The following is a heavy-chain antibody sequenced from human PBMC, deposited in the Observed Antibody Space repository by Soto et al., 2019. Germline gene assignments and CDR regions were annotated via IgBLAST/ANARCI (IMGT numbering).Heavy chain of an antibody. CDR2: IRNEANSYTA. V-gene: IGHV3-72*01. CDR3: TRAPTPVPDAIDI. D-gene: IGHD2-15*01. Sequence: PGGSLRLACAASGFTFSDYYMDWVRQAPGKGLDWVGRIRNEANSYTAVYAASVTGRFTMSRDDSKNSLYLQMDSLKTEDTAVYYCTRAPTPVPDAIDIWGQGTMVTVSS. CDR1: GFTFSDYY. J-gene: IGHJ3*02.